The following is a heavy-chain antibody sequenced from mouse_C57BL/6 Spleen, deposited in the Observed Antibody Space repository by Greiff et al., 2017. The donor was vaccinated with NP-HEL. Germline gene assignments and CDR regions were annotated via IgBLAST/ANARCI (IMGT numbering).Heavy chain of an antibody. D-gene: IGHD2-4*01. CDR3: ARGWDYDDYYAMDY. J-gene: IGHJ4*01. CDR1: GYAFSSYW. CDR2: IYPGDGDT. V-gene: IGHV1-80*01. Sequence: QVQLQQPGAELVKPGASVKISCKASGYAFSSYWMNWVKQRPGKGLEWIGQIYPGDGDTNYNGKFKGKATLTADKSSSTAYMQLSSLTSEDSAVYFCARGWDYDDYYAMDYWGQGTSVTVSS.